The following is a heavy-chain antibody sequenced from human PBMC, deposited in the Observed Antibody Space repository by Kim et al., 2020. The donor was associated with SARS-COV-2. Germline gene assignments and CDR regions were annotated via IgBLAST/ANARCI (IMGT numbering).Heavy chain of an antibody. D-gene: IGHD3-9*01. CDR1: GGSISSSSYY. CDR3: ARHNGYRDYDILTGYNYYYSGMDV. Sequence: SETLSLTCTVSGGSISSSSYYWGWIRQPPGKGLEWIGSIYYSGSTYYNPSLKSRVTISVDTSKNQFSLKLSSVTAADTAVYYCARHNGYRDYDILTGYNYYYSGMDVWGQGTTVTVSS. J-gene: IGHJ6*02. CDR2: IYYSGST. V-gene: IGHV4-39*01.